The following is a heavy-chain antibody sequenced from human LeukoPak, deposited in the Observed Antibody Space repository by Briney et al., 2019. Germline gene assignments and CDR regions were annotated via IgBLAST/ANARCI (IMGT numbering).Heavy chain of an antibody. D-gene: IGHD3-22*01. Sequence: GGSLRLSCAASGLTFSSSWMSWVRQAPGKGLEWVANIKKDGSEKYYADSVKGRFTISRDNAKNSLYLQMNSLRAEDTAVYYCARDSIGRYYDSSGYYPSFDYWGQGTLVTVSS. J-gene: IGHJ4*02. V-gene: IGHV3-7*01. CDR2: IKKDGSEK. CDR1: GLTFSSSW. CDR3: ARDSIGRYYDSSGYYPSFDY.